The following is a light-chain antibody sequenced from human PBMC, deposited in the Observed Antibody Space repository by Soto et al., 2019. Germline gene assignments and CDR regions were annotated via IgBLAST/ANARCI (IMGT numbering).Light chain of an antibody. CDR1: QSISSH. J-gene: IGKJ3*01. CDR3: QQSHNSPPFT. V-gene: IGKV1-39*01. Sequence: DIQMTQSPSSLSASVGDRVSITCRTSQSISSHLNWYQQKQGRAPKLMIYSASYLETGGPSRFSGSGSGTDFTLTISGLQPEDVATYYCQQSHNSPPFTFGPGTRVEIK. CDR2: SAS.